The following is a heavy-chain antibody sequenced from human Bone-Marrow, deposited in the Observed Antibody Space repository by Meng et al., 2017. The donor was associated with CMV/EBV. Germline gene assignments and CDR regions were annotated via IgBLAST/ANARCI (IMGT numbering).Heavy chain of an antibody. CDR1: GGSISSSSYY. Sequence: GSLRLSCTVSGGSISSSSYYWGWIRQPPGKGLEWIGSIYYSGSTYYNPSLKSRVTISVDTSKNQFSLKLSSVTAADTAVYYCARVGYTSLLDYWGQGKLVNVSS. V-gene: IGHV4-39*07. CDR3: ARVGYTSLLDY. D-gene: IGHD2-2*01. CDR2: IYYSGST. J-gene: IGHJ4*02.